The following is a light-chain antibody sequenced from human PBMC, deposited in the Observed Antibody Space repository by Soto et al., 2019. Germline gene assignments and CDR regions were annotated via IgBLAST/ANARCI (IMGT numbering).Light chain of an antibody. CDR1: SSDVGGYNY. CDR2: DVS. J-gene: IGLJ1*01. Sequence: QSALTQPASVSGSPAQSITISCTGPSSDVGGYNYVSWYQQHPGKAPKLMIYDVSNRPSGVSNRFSGSKSGNTASLTISGLQAEDEADYYCSSYTSSSTLDVFGTGTKVT. CDR3: SSYTSSSTLDV. V-gene: IGLV2-14*01.